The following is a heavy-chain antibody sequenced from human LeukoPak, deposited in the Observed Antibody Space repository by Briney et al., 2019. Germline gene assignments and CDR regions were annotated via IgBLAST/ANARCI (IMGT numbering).Heavy chain of an antibody. V-gene: IGHV3-23*01. CDR1: GFTFSSYA. CDR3: ARGSIAAAGFFDY. CDR2: ISGSGGGT. J-gene: IGHJ4*02. D-gene: IGHD6-13*01. Sequence: PGGSLRLSCAASGFTFSSYAMSWVRQAPGKGLEWVSAISGSGGGTYYADSVKGRFTISRDNAKNSLYLQMNSLRAEDTAVYYCARGSIAAAGFFDYWGQGTLVTVSS.